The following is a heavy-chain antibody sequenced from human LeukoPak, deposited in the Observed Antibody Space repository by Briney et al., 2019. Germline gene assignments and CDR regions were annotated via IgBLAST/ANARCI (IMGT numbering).Heavy chain of an antibody. CDR3: ARLTGNDAFDI. D-gene: IGHD7-27*01. CDR2: ISSSSSTV. Sequence: GGSLRLSCAASGFTFSNYSMNWVRQAPGKGLEWVSYISSSSSTVYYADSVKGRFTISRDNAKNSLYLQMNSLRAEDTAVYYCARLTGNDAFDIWGQGTMVTVSS. V-gene: IGHV3-48*01. J-gene: IGHJ3*02. CDR1: GFTFSNYS.